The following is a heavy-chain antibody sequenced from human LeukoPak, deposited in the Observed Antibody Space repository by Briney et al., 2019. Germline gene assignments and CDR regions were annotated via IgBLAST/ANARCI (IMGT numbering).Heavy chain of an antibody. J-gene: IGHJ4*02. CDR2: IYYTGIT. CDR3: ARPCRRDYYFDY. CDR1: GGSISSSSYY. Sequence: PSETLSLICTVSGGSISSSSYYWGWSRQPRGKGLEWIVSIYYTGITYYNPSLKSRFTISVDTSKNQFSLKLSSVTAADTAVYYCARPCRRDYYFDYWGQGTLVTVSS. V-gene: IGHV4-39*01. D-gene: IGHD2-21*02.